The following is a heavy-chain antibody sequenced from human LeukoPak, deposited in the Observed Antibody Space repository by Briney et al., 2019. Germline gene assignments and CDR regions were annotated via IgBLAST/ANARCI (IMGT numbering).Heavy chain of an antibody. CDR1: GGSISSYY. D-gene: IGHD4-23*01. Sequence: SETLSLTCTVSGGSISSYYWSWIRQPPGKGLEWIGDIYYSGSTNYNPSLKSRVTISVDTSKNQFSLKLSSVTAADTAVYYCARCDRYGGNTEFLFDYWGQGTLVTVPS. J-gene: IGHJ4*02. CDR2: IYYSGST. CDR3: ARCDRYGGNTEFLFDY. V-gene: IGHV4-59*01.